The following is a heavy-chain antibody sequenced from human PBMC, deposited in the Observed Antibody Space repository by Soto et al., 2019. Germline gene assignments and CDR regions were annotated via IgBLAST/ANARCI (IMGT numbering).Heavy chain of an antibody. V-gene: IGHV4-31*03. CDR1: GGSISRGGYY. CDR3: ARAVDGSGSYYNNYYYYMDV. J-gene: IGHJ6*03. D-gene: IGHD3-10*01. Sequence: PSETLSLTCTVSGGSISRGGYYWSWIRQHPGKGLEWIGYIYYSGSTYYNPSLKSRVTISVDTSKNQFSLKLSSVTAADTAVYYCARAVDGSGSYYNNYYYYMDVWGKGTTVTVS. CDR2: IYYSGST.